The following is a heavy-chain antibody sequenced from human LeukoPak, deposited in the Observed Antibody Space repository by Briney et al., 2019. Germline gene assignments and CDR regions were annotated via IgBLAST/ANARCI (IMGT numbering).Heavy chain of an antibody. J-gene: IGHJ4*02. V-gene: IGHV3-21*01. Sequence: GGSLRLSCAASGFTFSNAWMSWVRQAPGKGLEWVSSISSSSSYIYYADSVKGRFTISRDNAKNSLYLQMNSLRAEDTAVYYCAREDYYDSSWSDYWGQGTLVTVSS. D-gene: IGHD3-22*01. CDR3: AREDYYDSSWSDY. CDR1: GFTFSNAW. CDR2: ISSSSSYI.